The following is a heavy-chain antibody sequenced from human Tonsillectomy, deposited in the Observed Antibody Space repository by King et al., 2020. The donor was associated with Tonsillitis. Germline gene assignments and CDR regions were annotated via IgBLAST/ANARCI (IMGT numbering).Heavy chain of an antibody. CDR3: AKSAAAGIYFDY. CDR1: GFTFSSYA. D-gene: IGHD6-13*01. CDR2: ISGSGGST. J-gene: IGHJ4*02. V-gene: IGHV3-23*04. Sequence: VQLVESGGGLVQPGGSLRLSCAASGFTFSSYAMSWVRQAPGKGLEWVSAISGSGGSTYYADSVKGRFTISRDNSKNTLYLQMDSLRADDTAVYFCAKSAAAGIYFDYWGQGTLVTVSS.